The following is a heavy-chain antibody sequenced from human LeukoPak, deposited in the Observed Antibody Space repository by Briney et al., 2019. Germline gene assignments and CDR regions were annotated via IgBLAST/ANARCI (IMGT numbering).Heavy chain of an antibody. D-gene: IGHD6-13*01. J-gene: IGHJ4*02. CDR1: GYTFTGYD. V-gene: IGHV1-8*01. Sequence: GASVKVSCKASGYTFTGYDINWVRQATGQGLEWMGWMNPNSGNTGYAQKFRGRVTMTRNTSISTAYMELSSLRSEDTAVYYCARKTAQQLVFFDYWGQGTLVTVSS. CDR2: MNPNSGNT. CDR3: ARKTAQQLVFFDY.